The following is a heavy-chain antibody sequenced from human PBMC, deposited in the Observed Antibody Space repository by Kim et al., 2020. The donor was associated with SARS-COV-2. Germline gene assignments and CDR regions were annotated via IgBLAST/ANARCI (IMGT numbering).Heavy chain of an antibody. D-gene: IGHD3-9*01. CDR3: AVALSYYDILTGPRHRYFDL. CDR1: GFTVSSNY. V-gene: IGHV3-53*01. CDR2: IYSGGST. Sequence: GGSLRLSCAASGFTVSSNYMSWVRQAPGKGLEWVSVIYSGGSTYYADSVKGRFTISRDNSKNTLYLQMNSLRAEDTAVYYCAVALSYYDILTGPRHRYFDLWGRGTLVTVSS. J-gene: IGHJ2*01.